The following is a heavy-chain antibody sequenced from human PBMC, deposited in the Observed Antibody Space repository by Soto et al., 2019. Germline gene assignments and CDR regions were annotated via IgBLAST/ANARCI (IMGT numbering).Heavy chain of an antibody. CDR1: GFTVSNNY. Sequence: EVQLVESGGGLIQPGGSLRLSCAASGFTVSNNYMSWVRQAPGKGLEWVSVIYSGGTTYYSDSVKGRFTISRDNSKNTLYLQMNSLRAEDTDVYYSARDGGSSGVDYWGQGTLVTVSS. V-gene: IGHV3-53*01. J-gene: IGHJ4*02. D-gene: IGHD6-19*01. CDR3: ARDGGSSGVDY. CDR2: IYSGGTT.